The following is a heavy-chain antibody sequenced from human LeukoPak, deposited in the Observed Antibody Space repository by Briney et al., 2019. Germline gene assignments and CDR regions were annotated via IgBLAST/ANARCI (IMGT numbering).Heavy chain of an antibody. CDR1: GYTFTGYY. J-gene: IGHJ6*03. D-gene: IGHD3-22*01. Sequence: ASVKVSCKASGYTFTGYYMHWVRQAPGQGLEWMGWINPNSDGTNYAQKFQGRVTMTRDTSISTAYMELSRLRSDDTAVYYCARGPLGYYDSSGLYYYYMDVWGKGTTVTISS. CDR3: ARGPLGYYDSSGLYYYYMDV. V-gene: IGHV1-2*02. CDR2: INPNSDGT.